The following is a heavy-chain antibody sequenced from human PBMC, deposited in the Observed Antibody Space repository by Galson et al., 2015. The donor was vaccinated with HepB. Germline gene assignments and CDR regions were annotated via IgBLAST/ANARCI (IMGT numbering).Heavy chain of an antibody. CDR1: GYTFTGYF. V-gene: IGHV1-2*02. D-gene: IGHD5-24*01. CDR2: INPNSGGT. J-gene: IGHJ4*02. Sequence: SVKVSCKASGYTFTGYFMHWVRQAPGQGLEWMGWINPNSGGTNYAQKFQGRVTMTRDTSISTAYMELSRLRSDDTAVYYCARARWLQPIRPPYYFDFWGQGTLVTVSS. CDR3: ARARWLQPIRPPYYFDF.